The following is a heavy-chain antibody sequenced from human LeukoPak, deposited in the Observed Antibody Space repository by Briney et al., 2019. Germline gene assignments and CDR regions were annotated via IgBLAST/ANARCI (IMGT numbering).Heavy chain of an antibody. CDR2: ISSSGSTI. CDR3: ARVVDTAMVQGGDYMDV. Sequence: PGGSLRLSCAGSGFTFSSYAMSWVRQAPGKGLEWVSYISSSGSTIYYADSVKGRFTISRDNAKNSLYLQMNSLRAEDTAVYYCARVVDTAMVQGGDYMDVWGKGTTVTVSS. CDR1: GFTFSSYA. J-gene: IGHJ6*03. D-gene: IGHD5-18*01. V-gene: IGHV3-48*04.